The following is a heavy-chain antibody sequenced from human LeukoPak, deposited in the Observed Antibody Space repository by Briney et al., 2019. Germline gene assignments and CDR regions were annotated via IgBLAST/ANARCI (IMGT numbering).Heavy chain of an antibody. V-gene: IGHV3-23*01. CDR3: AKAPSYDSSGYYSDY. CDR1: GFTVSSNY. CDR2: ISGSGVST. Sequence: GGSLRLSCAASGFTVSSNYMSWVRQAPGKGLEWVSAISGSGVSTYYADSVKGRFTISRDNSRNTLYLQMDSLRAEDTALYYCAKAPSYDSSGYYSDYWGQGTLVTVSS. D-gene: IGHD3-22*01. J-gene: IGHJ4*02.